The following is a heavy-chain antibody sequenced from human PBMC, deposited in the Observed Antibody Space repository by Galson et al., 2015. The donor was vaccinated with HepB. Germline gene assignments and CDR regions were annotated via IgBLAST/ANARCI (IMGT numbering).Heavy chain of an antibody. J-gene: IGHJ6*02. V-gene: IGHV3-21*01. D-gene: IGHD3-22*01. CDR1: DFIFSSYS. CDR2: ISSSPSYI. CDR3: AIAVNTGHYYFYYGMDV. Sequence: SLRLSCAVSDFIFSSYSMNWVRQAPGKGLEWVACISSSPSYIYYADSVKGRFTISNDNAKNSVSLHMSSLRDEDTAVYYCAIAVNTGHYYFYYGMDVWGQGTTVTVSS.